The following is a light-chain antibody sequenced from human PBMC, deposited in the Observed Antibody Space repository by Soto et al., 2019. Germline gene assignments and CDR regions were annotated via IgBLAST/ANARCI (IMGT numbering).Light chain of an antibody. CDR2: DVT. CDR3: CSYAGSYIYV. V-gene: IGLV2-11*01. CDR1: SSDVGGYNY. J-gene: IGLJ1*01. Sequence: QSALTQPRSVSGSPGQSVTISCTGTSSDVGGYNYVSWYQQHPDKAPEVMIYDVTKRPSGVPDRFSGSKSGNTASLTISGLQAEDEADYYCCSYAGSYIYVFGTG.